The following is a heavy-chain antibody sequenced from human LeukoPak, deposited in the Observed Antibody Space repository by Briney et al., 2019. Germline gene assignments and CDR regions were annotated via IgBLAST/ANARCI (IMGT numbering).Heavy chain of an antibody. J-gene: IGHJ4*02. CDR1: GGSISSGDYY. CDR3: RQTDDRSGYYYFDY. Sequence: SQTLSLTCTVSGGSISSGDYYWSWVRQPAGKGLEWIGYIYYSGSTYYNPSLKSRVTISVDTSKNQFSLKLSSVTAADTAVYYCRQTDDRSGYYYFDYWGQGTLVTVSS. V-gene: IGHV4-30-4*03. D-gene: IGHD3-22*01. CDR2: IYYSGST.